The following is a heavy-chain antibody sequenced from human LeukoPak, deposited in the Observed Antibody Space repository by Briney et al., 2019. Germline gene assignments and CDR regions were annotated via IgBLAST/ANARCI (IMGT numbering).Heavy chain of an antibody. CDR1: GDSISRSTYY. CDR2: IYYSGNT. D-gene: IGHD4/OR15-4a*01. V-gene: IGHV4-39*01. Sequence: SETLSFTCTVSGDSISRSTYYWGWIRQPPGKGLEWIVNIYYSGNTYYNPSLKSRVTISVDTSKNQFSLNLSSLTAADTAVYFCARRQSGALEQTTFDIWGQGTMVTVSS. J-gene: IGHJ3*02. CDR3: ARRQSGALEQTTFDI.